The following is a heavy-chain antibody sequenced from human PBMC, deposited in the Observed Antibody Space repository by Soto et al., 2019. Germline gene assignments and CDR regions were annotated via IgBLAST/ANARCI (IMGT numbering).Heavy chain of an antibody. D-gene: IGHD3-22*01. J-gene: IGHJ4*02. V-gene: IGHV1-69*13. Sequence: GASVKVSCKASGGTFSSYAISWVRQAPGQGLEWMGGIIPIFGTANYAQKFQGRVTITADESTSTAYMELSSLRSEDTAVYYCARAYYDSSGYPNKLDYWGQGTLVTVSS. CDR2: IIPIFGTA. CDR3: ARAYYDSSGYPNKLDY. CDR1: GGTFSSYA.